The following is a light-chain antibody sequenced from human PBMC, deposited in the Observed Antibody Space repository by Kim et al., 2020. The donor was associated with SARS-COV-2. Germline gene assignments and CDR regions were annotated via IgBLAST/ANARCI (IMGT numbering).Light chain of an antibody. CDR3: QSYDSSLSAVV. V-gene: IGLV1-40*01. CDR1: SSNSGRGDD. Sequence: QRVTTACTGSSSNSGRGDDVHWYQQLPGTAPKLLIYGNINRPSGVPDRISGSNSGTSASLAITGLQAEDEADYYCQSYDSSLSAVVFGGGTKVTVL. CDR2: GNI. J-gene: IGLJ2*01.